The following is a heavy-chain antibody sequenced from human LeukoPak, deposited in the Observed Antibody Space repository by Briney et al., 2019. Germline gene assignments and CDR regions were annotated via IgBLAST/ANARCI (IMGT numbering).Heavy chain of an antibody. D-gene: IGHD3-3*01. CDR1: GGSFSGYY. CDR3: ARGTTGRKLRFSEWLLYHWFDP. Sequence: SETLSLTCAVYGGSFSGYYWSWIRQPPGKGLEWIGEINHSGSTNYNPSLKSRVTISVDTSKNQFSLKLSSVTAADTAVYYCARGTTGRKLRFSEWLLYHWFDPWGQGTLVTVSS. V-gene: IGHV4-34*01. J-gene: IGHJ5*02. CDR2: INHSGST.